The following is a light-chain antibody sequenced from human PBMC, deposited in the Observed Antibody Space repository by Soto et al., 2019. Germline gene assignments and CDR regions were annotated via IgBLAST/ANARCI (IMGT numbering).Light chain of an antibody. CDR2: DAS. J-gene: IGKJ5*01. Sequence: AIQLTQSPSSLSASVGDRVSITCRASQGISSTLAWYQHKPGKAPKLLIYDASSLESGVPSRFGGSGSGTDFTLTISSLEPEDFETYLCQKFKSYPITFGQGTGLEIK. V-gene: IGKV1-13*02. CDR3: QKFKSYPIT. CDR1: QGISST.